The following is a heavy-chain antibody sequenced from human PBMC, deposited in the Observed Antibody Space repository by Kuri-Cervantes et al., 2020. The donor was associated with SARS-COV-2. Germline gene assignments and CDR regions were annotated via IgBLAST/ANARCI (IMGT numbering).Heavy chain of an antibody. CDR1: GYTFTSYG. CDR2: ISTYSGNT. D-gene: IGHD6-19*01. V-gene: IGHV1-18*01. CDR3: AKNWGASGWYPFDC. J-gene: IGHJ4*02. Sequence: ASVKVSCKASGYTFTSYGISWVRQAPGQRLEWMGWISTYSGNTNYAQRLQGRVTMTTDTSTSTAYMGLRSLRSDDTAVFYCAKNWGASGWYPFDCWGQGTLVTVSS.